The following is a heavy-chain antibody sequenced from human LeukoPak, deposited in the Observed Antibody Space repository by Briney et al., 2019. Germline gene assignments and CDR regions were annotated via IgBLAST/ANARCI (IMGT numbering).Heavy chain of an antibody. Sequence: PGGALRISCAAPGITFSSHAMSRGRPAPGEGLEGVSAISGSGGSTYYADSVKGRFTISRDNSKNTLYLQMNSLRAEDTAVYYCAKDWDSSGYPYFDYWGQGTLVTVSS. CDR2: ISGSGGST. J-gene: IGHJ4*02. CDR1: GITFSSHA. V-gene: IGHV3-23*01. D-gene: IGHD3-22*01. CDR3: AKDWDSSGYPYFDY.